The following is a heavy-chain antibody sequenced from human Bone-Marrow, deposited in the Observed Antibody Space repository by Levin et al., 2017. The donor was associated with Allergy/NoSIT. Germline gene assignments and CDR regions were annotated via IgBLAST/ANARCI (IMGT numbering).Heavy chain of an antibody. CDR1: GFTFSSYS. CDR2: ISSSSSTI. Sequence: ETLSLTCAASGFTFSSYSMNWVRQAPGKGLEWVSYISSSSSTIYYADSVKGRFTISRDNAKNSLYLQMNSLRDEDTAVYYCASSKEIRGYSYGFDYWGQGTLVTVSS. D-gene: IGHD5-18*01. V-gene: IGHV3-48*02. CDR3: ASSKEIRGYSYGFDY. J-gene: IGHJ4*02.